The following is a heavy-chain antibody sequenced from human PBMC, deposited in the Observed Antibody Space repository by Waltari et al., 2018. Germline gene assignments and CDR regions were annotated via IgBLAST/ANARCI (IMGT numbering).Heavy chain of an antibody. J-gene: IGHJ4*02. CDR2: ISSSSSTI. CDR3: ARGPRSGWYGGYFDY. CDR1: GFTFSSYS. Sequence: EVQLVESGGGLVQPGGSLRLSCAASGFTFSSYSMNWVRQAPGKGLEWVSYISSSSSTIYYADSVKGRFTISRDNAKNSLYLQMNSLRAEDTAVYYCARGPRSGWYGGYFDYWGQGTLVTVSS. V-gene: IGHV3-48*01. D-gene: IGHD6-19*01.